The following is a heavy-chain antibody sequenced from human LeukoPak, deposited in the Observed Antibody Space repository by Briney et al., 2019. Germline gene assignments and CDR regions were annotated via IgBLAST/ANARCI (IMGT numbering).Heavy chain of an antibody. D-gene: IGHD4-17*01. CDR2: ISAYNGNT. V-gene: IGHV1-18*01. CDR3: AREIYGRFDF. J-gene: IGHJ4*02. Sequence: ASVKVSCKASDYTFSLFGITWVRQAPGQGLEWKGWISAYNGNTNSAQKFQGRVTMTTDTSTSTAYMELRSLRSDDSAMYYCAREIYGRFDFWGQGALVTVSS. CDR1: DYTFSLFG.